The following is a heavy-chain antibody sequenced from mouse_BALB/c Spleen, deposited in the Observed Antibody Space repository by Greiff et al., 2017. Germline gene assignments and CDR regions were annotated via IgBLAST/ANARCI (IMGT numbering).Heavy chain of an antibody. CDR3: ARDAYYYGSSPYAMDY. V-gene: IGHV7-3*02. Sequence: EVMLVESGGGLVQPGGSLRLSCATSGFTFTDYYMSWVRQPPGKALEWLGFIRNKANGYTTEYSASVKGRFTISRDNSQSILYLQMNNLRAEDSATYYCARDAYYYGSSPYAMDYWGQGTSVTVSS. D-gene: IGHD1-1*01. J-gene: IGHJ4*01. CDR2: IRNKANGYTT. CDR1: GFTFTDYY.